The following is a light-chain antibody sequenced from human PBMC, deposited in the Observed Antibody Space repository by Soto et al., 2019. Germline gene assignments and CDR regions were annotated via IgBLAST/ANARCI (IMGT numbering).Light chain of an antibody. J-gene: IGLJ1*01. CDR1: SSDVGGFNY. Sequence: QSVLTQPASVSESPGQSITISCTGSSSDVGGFNYVSWYQQHPGKAPKLLIYGVSNRPSGVSDRFSASKSGNTASLTISGLQAEDAADYYCSSYTIRSTFYVFGTGTKGTVL. CDR2: GVS. CDR3: SSYTIRSTFYV. V-gene: IGLV2-14*01.